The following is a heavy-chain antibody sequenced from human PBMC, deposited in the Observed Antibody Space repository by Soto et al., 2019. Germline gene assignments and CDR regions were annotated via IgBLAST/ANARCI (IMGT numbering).Heavy chain of an antibody. CDR2: IDSDGRTT. Sequence: EVQLVESGGGLVQPGGSLRLSCAASGFTFSVYWMHWVRQAPGKGLVWVSRIDSDGRTTSYADSVNGRFTISRDKAKSTLYLQMNSLRAEDTAVYYCARPGYSNYGPGVDVWGQGTTVTVSS. D-gene: IGHD4-4*01. J-gene: IGHJ6*02. CDR1: GFTFSVYW. V-gene: IGHV3-74*01. CDR3: ARPGYSNYGPGVDV.